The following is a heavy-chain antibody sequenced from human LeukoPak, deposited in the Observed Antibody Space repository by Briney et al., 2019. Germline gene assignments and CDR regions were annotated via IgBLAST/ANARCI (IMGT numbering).Heavy chain of an antibody. D-gene: IGHD1-1*01. J-gene: IGHJ6*02. CDR2: IISSSSYI. V-gene: IGHV3-21*01. CDR1: GFTFSSYS. Sequence: GGSLRLSCAASGFTFSSYSMNWVRPAPGKGLEWVSSIISSSSYIYYADSVKGRFAISRDNAKNSLYLQMNSLRAEDTAVYYCARDSRRGLEPAFGMDVWGQGTTVTVSS. CDR3: ARDSRRGLEPAFGMDV.